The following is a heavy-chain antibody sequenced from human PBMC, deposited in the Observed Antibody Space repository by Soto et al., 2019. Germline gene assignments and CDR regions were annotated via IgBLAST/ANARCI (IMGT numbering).Heavy chain of an antibody. J-gene: IGHJ4*02. D-gene: IGHD3-10*01. CDR1: GYTVTIYG. Sequence: EASVKVSCKASGYTVTIYGISLVRQAPGQGLEWMGWISTYNGNTKYAQELQGRVTMTTDTSTSTAYMELRSLRSDDTAVFYCAREMVRGVGSDYWGQGTLVTVSS. CDR3: AREMVRGVGSDY. CDR2: ISTYNGNT. V-gene: IGHV1-18*01.